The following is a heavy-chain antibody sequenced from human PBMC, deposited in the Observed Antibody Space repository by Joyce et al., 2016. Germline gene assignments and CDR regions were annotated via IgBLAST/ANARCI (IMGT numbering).Heavy chain of an antibody. CDR2: IYYSGST. Sequence: QVHLQESGPGLVRPSETLSLTCTVSGGSISTYYWSWIRQSPGKGLEWIGNIYYSGSTKYNPPLKSRVTISVDTSKNQFSLRLRSVTAADTAVYYCARSEGNEGDFDYWGQGTLITVSS. CDR3: ARSEGNEGDFDY. CDR1: GGSISTYY. D-gene: IGHD1-1*01. V-gene: IGHV4-59*08. J-gene: IGHJ4*02.